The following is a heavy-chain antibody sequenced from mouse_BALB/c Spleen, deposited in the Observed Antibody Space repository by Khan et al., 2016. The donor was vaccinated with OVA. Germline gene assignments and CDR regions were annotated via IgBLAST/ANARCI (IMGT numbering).Heavy chain of an antibody. V-gene: IGHV2-9*02. CDR3: ARLDDI. CDR1: GFSLTSYG. D-gene: IGHD1-3*01. J-gene: IGHJ2*01. CDR2: ILAGGST. Sequence: QVQLQESGPGLVAPSQSLSITCTVSGFSLTSYGVYWVRQPPGKGPEWLGVILAGGSTNYNSAPLSRLSISKDKFKSQVFLTMNSLQTDDTAMYDCARLDDIWVQGTTLTVSS.